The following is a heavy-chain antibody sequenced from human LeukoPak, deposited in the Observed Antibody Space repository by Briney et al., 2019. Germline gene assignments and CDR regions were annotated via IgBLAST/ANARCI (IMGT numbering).Heavy chain of an antibody. V-gene: IGHV4-59*08. CDR1: GGSISSYY. Sequence: SETLSLTCTVSGGSISSYYWSWIRQPPGKGLEWVWYIYYSGSTNYNPSLKSRVTISVDTSKNQFSLKLSSVTAADTAVYYCARQTRGYSYGSLSPFDYWGQGTLVTVSS. CDR3: ARQTRGYSYGSLSPFDY. D-gene: IGHD5-18*01. CDR2: IYYSGST. J-gene: IGHJ4*02.